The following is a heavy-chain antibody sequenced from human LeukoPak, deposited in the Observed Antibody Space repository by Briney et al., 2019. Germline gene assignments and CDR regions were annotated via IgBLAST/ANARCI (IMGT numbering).Heavy chain of an antibody. CDR1: GGSFSGYY. Sequence: SETLSLTCAVYGGSFSGYYWTWIRQPPGKGLEWIGEVNHSGSTNYNPSLKSRVTISVDTSKNQFSLKLSSVTAADTAVYYCARGPRGGSNWYANYWGQGTLVTVSS. J-gene: IGHJ4*02. CDR3: ARGPRGGSNWYANY. CDR2: VNHSGST. V-gene: IGHV4-34*01. D-gene: IGHD6-13*01.